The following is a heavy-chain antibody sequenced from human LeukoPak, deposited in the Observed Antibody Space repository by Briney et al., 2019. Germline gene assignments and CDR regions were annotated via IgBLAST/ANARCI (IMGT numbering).Heavy chain of an antibody. Sequence: SGGSLRLSCAASGFTFSIYAMNWVRQAPGKGLEWVSVIGGSADSADYADSVKGRFTISRDNAKNSLYLQMNSLRAEDTAVYYCAKMYGGTYIGSWGQGTLVTVSA. CDR3: AKMYGGTYIGS. CDR1: GFTFSIYA. V-gene: IGHV3-23*01. J-gene: IGHJ4*02. CDR2: IGGSADSA. D-gene: IGHD1-26*01.